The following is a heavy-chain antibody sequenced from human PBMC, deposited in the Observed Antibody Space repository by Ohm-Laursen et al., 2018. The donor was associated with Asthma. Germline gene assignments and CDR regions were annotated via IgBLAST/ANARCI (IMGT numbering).Heavy chain of an antibody. J-gene: IGHJ4*02. CDR3: ARGYQAADY. D-gene: IGHD2-2*01. Sequence: SLRLSCAASGFTFSSYGMHWVRQAPGKGLEWVAVISYDGSNKYYADSVKGRFTISRDNSKNTLYLQMNSLRAEDTAVYYCARGYQAADYWGQGTLVTVSS. CDR2: ISYDGSNK. V-gene: IGHV3-30*12. CDR1: GFTFSSYG.